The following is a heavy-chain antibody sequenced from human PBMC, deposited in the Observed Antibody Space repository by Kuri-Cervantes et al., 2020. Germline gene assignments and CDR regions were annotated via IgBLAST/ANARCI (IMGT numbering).Heavy chain of an antibody. D-gene: IGHD2-15*01. CDR3: ARICSGGSCSYYYMDV. CDR1: GYTFTSYD. Sequence: ASVKVSCKASGYTFTSYDIKWVRQATGQGLEWMGWMNPNSSNTGYTQKFQGRVTMTRNPSISTAYMELSSLRSEDTAVYYCARICSGGSCSYYYMDVWGKGTTVTVSS. V-gene: IGHV1-8*02. CDR2: MNPNSSNT. J-gene: IGHJ6*03.